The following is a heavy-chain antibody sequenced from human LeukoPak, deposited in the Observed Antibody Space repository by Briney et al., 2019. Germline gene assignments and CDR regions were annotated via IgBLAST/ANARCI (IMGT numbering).Heavy chain of an antibody. CDR3: ARAPSEIGGYYPEYFRH. Sequence: GGSLRLSCAASGFTFSTYWMHWVRQAPGKGLVWVSRIKSDGGTNYADSVKGRFTISRDNAKKAVSLQMNSLRPEDTGVYYCARAPSEIGGYYPEYFRHWGQGTLVTVSS. J-gene: IGHJ1*01. CDR1: GFTFSTYW. CDR2: IKSDGGT. D-gene: IGHD3-22*01. V-gene: IGHV3-74*01.